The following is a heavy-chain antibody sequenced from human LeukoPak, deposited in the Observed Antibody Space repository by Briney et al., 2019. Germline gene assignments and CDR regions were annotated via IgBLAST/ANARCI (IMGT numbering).Heavy chain of an antibody. CDR1: GGTFSSYA. CDR3: AREREGMITFGAYYMDV. Sequence: ASVKVSCKASGGTFSSYAISWVRQAPGQGLEWMGGIIPIFGTANYAQKFRGRVTITADKSTSTAYMELSSLRSEDTAVYYCAREREGMITFGAYYMDVWGKGTTVTVSS. J-gene: IGHJ6*03. D-gene: IGHD3-16*01. V-gene: IGHV1-69*06. CDR2: IIPIFGTA.